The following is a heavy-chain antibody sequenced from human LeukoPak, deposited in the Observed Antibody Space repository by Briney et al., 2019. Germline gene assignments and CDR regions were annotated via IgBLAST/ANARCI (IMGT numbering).Heavy chain of an antibody. Sequence: PSETLSHTCAVYGASFWAYYWSWIRQAPGKGLAWIGEINDSGHARYNASLQSRVTMSVDTSKNQFSLKLKSVTAADTAVYYCASSRDLYHDAFTSYWYFDVWGRGSLGTVSS. J-gene: IGHJ2*01. V-gene: IGHV4-34*01. CDR3: ASSRDLYHDAFTSYWYFDV. D-gene: IGHD3-3*01. CDR1: GASFWAYY. CDR2: INDSGHA.